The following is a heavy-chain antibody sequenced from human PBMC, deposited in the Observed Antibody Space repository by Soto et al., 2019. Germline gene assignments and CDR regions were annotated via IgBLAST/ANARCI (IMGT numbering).Heavy chain of an antibody. CDR3: ARDYQEEGSSSIEDYYYGMDV. CDR1: GFTFSSYS. J-gene: IGHJ6*02. V-gene: IGHV3-21*01. CDR2: ISSSSSYI. Sequence: EVQLVESGGGLVKPGGSLRLSCAASGFTFSSYSMNWVRQAPGKGLEWVSSISSSSSYIYYADSVKGRFTISRDNAKNSLYLQMNSLRAEDTAVYYCARDYQEEGSSSIEDYYYGMDVWGQGTTVTVSS. D-gene: IGHD6-13*01.